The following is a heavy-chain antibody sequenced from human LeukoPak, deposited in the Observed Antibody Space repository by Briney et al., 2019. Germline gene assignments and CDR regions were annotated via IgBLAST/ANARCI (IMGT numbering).Heavy chain of an antibody. CDR3: ARGSSSSLIWFDP. CDR2: IYYSGST. CDR1: GGSISSGGYY. Sequence: SETLSLTCTVSGGSISSGGYYWSWIRQHPGKGLEWIGYIYYSGSTYYNPSLKSRVTISVDTSKNQFSLKLNSVTAADTAVYYCARGSSSSLIWFDPWGQGTLVTVSS. D-gene: IGHD6-6*01. V-gene: IGHV4-31*03. J-gene: IGHJ5*02.